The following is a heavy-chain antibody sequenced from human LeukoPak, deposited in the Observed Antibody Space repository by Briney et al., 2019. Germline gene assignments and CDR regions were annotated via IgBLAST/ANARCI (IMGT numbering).Heavy chain of an antibody. CDR1: GFTVSSNY. V-gene: IGHV3-53*01. CDR2: IYSGGST. CDR3: SRDSLSSCGGDCYSGLDV. J-gene: IGHJ6*02. D-gene: IGHD2-21*02. Sequence: PGGSLRLSCAASGFTVSSNYMSWVRQAPGKGLEWVSVIYSGGSTYYADSVKGRFTISRDNAKNTLYLQMNSLRAEDTAVYYCSRDSLSSCGGDCYSGLDVWGQGTTVTVSS.